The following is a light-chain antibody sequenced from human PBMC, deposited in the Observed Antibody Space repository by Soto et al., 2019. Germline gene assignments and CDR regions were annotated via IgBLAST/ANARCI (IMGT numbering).Light chain of an antibody. CDR3: QPGATGIRV. Sequence: QSVLTQSPSASASLGASVKLTCTLSSGHNTYAIAWHQQQPEKGPRFLMKLSSDGSHSKGDGIPDRFSGSSSGAERYLIISSLQSEEEADYYCQPGATGIRVFGGGTKLTVL. J-gene: IGLJ2*01. CDR2: LSSDGSH. V-gene: IGLV4-69*01. CDR1: SGHNTYA.